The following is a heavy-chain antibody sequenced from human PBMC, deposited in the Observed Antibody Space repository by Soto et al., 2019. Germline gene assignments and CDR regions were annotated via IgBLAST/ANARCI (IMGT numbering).Heavy chain of an antibody. D-gene: IGHD1-26*01. V-gene: IGHV4-59*08. J-gene: IGHJ4*02. CDR3: ATGGGTFDY. Sequence: SETLSLTCTVSGGSISSYYWSWIRQPPGKGLEWIGYIYYSGSTNYNPSLKSRVTISVDTSKNQFSLKLSSVTAADTAVYYCATGGGTFDYWGQGTLVTVSS. CDR2: IYYSGST. CDR1: GGSISSYY.